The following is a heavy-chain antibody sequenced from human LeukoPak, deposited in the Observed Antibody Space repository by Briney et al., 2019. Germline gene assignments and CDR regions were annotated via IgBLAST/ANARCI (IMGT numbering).Heavy chain of an antibody. CDR1: GYSISSGYY. V-gene: IGHV4-38-2*02. Sequence: PSETLSLTCTVSGYSISSGYYWGWIRQPPGKGLEWIGSIYHSGSTYYNPSLKSRVTISVDTSKNQFSLKLSSVTAADTAVYYCARLRRDGYHISPTYYFDYWGQGTLVTVSS. CDR2: IYHSGST. CDR3: ARLRRDGYHISPTYYFDY. D-gene: IGHD5-24*01. J-gene: IGHJ4*02.